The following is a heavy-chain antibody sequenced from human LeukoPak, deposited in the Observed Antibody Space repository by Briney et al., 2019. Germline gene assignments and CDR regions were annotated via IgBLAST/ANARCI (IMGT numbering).Heavy chain of an antibody. CDR3: ARDLNYYDSSGYSDDAFDI. V-gene: IGHV3-7*01. CDR2: IKQDGSEK. CDR1: GFTFSSYW. J-gene: IGHJ3*02. Sequence: GGSLRLSCAASGFTFSSYWMSWVRQAPGKGLEWVANIKQDGSEKYYVDSVKGRFTISRDNAKNSLYLQMNSLRAEDTAVYYCARDLNYYDSSGYSDDAFDIWGQGTMVTVSS. D-gene: IGHD3-22*01.